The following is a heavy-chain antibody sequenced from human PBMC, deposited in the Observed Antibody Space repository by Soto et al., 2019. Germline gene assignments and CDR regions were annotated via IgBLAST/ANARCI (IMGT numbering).Heavy chain of an antibody. Sequence: GESLKISCKASGYKFTDYWIGWVRQVPGKGLEWMGIIYPGDSDTRYSPSFQGQVTISADKSITAAYLQWRSLKASDTAIYFCVRQGYTYGSIDYWGQGTLVTVSS. V-gene: IGHV5-51*01. CDR2: IYPGDSDT. D-gene: IGHD5-18*01. CDR3: VRQGYTYGSIDY. J-gene: IGHJ4*02. CDR1: GYKFTDYW.